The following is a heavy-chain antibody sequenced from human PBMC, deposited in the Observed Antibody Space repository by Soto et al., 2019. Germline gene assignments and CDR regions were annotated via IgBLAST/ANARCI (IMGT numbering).Heavy chain of an antibody. Sequence: SETLSLTCTVSGGSISSYYWSWIRQPPGKGLEWIGYIYHSGSTNYNPSIKSRVTLSVDTSKNQFSLKLSSVTAADTAVYYCARRYGGAVDYWGQGTLVTVSS. J-gene: IGHJ4*02. CDR1: GGSISSYY. D-gene: IGHD3-10*01. CDR2: IYHSGST. V-gene: IGHV4-59*08. CDR3: ARRYGGAVDY.